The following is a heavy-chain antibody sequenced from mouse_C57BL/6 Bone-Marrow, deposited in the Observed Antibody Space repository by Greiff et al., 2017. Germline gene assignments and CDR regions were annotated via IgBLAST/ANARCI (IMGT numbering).Heavy chain of an antibody. Sequence: EAGGIDFSRYWMSWVRRAPGKGLEWIGEINPDSSTINYAPSLKDKFIISRDNAKNTLYLQMSKVRSEDTALYYCARREYSIYAMDYWGQGTSVTVSS. CDR2: INPDSSTI. J-gene: IGHJ4*01. V-gene: IGHV4-1*01. CDR1: GIDFSRYW. D-gene: IGHD2-5*01. CDR3: ARREYSIYAMDY.